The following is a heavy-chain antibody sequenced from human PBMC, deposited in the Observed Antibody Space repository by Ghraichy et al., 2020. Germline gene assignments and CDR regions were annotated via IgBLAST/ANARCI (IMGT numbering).Heavy chain of an antibody. J-gene: IGHJ4*02. CDR3: VRDGYNNIPFDS. V-gene: IGHV3-23*01. CDR1: GFTLSPYA. D-gene: IGHD5-24*01. Sequence: GGSLRLSCAASGFTLSPYAMAWVRQAPGKGLEWVSLISGTVANTFYATSVKGRFTISRDNSKNMLYLQLNSLGAEDTAVYFCVRDGYNNIPFDSWGQGTRVTVSS. CDR2: ISGTVANT.